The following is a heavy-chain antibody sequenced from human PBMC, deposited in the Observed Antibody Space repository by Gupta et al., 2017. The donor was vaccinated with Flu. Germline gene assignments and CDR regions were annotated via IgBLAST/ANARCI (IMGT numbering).Heavy chain of an antibody. CDR1: YA. D-gene: IGHD3-10*01. CDR3: AKDRLRETYSGAFDI. J-gene: IGHJ3*02. CDR2: ISGSGASK. V-gene: IGHV3-23*01. Sequence: YAMSWVRQARGKGQEWVSAISGSGASKGYADCVKGRFNISRDNSKNMLYLQMNRLRAEDTAVYYCAKDRLRETYSGAFDIWGKGTMVSVSS.